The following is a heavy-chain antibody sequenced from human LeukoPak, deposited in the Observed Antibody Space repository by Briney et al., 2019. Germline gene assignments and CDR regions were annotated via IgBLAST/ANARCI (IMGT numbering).Heavy chain of an antibody. J-gene: IGHJ3*02. CDR1: EFKFSNYW. CDR2: IKEDGSEK. CDR3: ARERSAWRI. V-gene: IGHV3-7*01. D-gene: IGHD1-1*01. Sequence: GRSLRLSCVVSEFKFSNYWMSWVRQAPGKGLEWVANIKEDGSEKYYVDSVKGRFIISRDNTKNSLYLQMNSLRAEDTAVYYCARERSAWRIWGQGTMVTVSP.